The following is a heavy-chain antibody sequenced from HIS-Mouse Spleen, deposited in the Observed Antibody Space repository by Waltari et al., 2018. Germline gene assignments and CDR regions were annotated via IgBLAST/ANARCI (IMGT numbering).Heavy chain of an antibody. J-gene: IGHJ2*01. Sequence: QMQLHESGPGLVKPSETLSLTCTVSGGSIISTSYYWGWIRQPPGKGLEWIGRIYYSGSTYYNPSLKSRVTISVDTSKNQFSLKLSSVTAADTAVYYCAREIPYSSSWYDWYFDLWGRGTLVTVSS. CDR2: IYYSGST. CDR3: AREIPYSSSWYDWYFDL. CDR1: GGSIISTSYY. D-gene: IGHD6-13*01. V-gene: IGHV4-39*07.